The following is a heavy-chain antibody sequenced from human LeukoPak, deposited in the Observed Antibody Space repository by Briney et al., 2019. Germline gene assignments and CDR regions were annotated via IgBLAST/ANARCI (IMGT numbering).Heavy chain of an antibody. CDR1: GDSISSSSYY. J-gene: IGHJ5*02. CDR2: INHSGST. V-gene: IGHV4-39*07. D-gene: IGHD3-10*01. CDR3: ARGNFYGSGSYYRGPRRWFDP. Sequence: SETLSLTCTVSGDSISSSSYYWGWIRQPPGKGLEWIGEINHSGSTNYNPSLKSRVTISVDTSKNQFSLKLSSVTAADTAVYYCARGNFYGSGSYYRGPRRWFDPWGQGTLVTVSS.